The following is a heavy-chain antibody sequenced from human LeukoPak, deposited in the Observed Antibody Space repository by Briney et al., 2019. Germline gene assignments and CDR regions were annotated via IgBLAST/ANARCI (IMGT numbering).Heavy chain of an antibody. V-gene: IGHV1-69*05. D-gene: IGHD1-26*01. CDR3: ARAHQWEPRIGYYYMDV. Sequence: SVKVSCKASGDTFSSYSISWVRQAPGQGLEWMGGIIPNFGTANYAQKFQGRVTITTDKSTSTAYMELSSLRSDDTAVYYCARAHQWEPRIGYYYMDVWGKGTTVTVSS. CDR2: IIPNFGTA. J-gene: IGHJ6*03. CDR1: GDTFSSYS.